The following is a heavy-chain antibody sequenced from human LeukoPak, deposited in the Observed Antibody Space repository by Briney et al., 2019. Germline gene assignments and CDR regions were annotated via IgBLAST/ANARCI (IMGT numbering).Heavy chain of an antibody. CDR3: ARGGTMIVVVLGAFDI. Sequence: GASVEVSCKASGYTFTGYYMHWVRQAPGQGLEWMGWINPNSGGTNYAQKFQGRVTMTRDTSISTAYMELSRLRSDDTAVYYCARGGTMIVVVLGAFDIWGQGTMVTVSS. CDR2: INPNSGGT. D-gene: IGHD3-22*01. V-gene: IGHV1-2*02. CDR1: GYTFTGYY. J-gene: IGHJ3*02.